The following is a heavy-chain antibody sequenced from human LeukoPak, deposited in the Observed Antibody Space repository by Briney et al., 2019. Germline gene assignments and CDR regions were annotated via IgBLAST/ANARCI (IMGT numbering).Heavy chain of an antibody. J-gene: IGHJ4*02. CDR3: ARGRRDFWSGYYTY. Sequence: ASVKVSCKASGYTFTGYYMHWVRQAPGQGLEWMGWIDPNSGGTNYAQKFQGRVTMTRDTSISTAYMELSRLRSDDTAVYYCARGRRDFWSGYYTYWGQGTLVTVSS. CDR2: IDPNSGGT. CDR1: GYTFTGYY. V-gene: IGHV1-2*02. D-gene: IGHD3-3*01.